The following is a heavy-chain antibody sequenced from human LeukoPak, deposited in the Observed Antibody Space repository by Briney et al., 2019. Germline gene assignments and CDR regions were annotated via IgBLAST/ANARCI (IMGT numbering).Heavy chain of an antibody. CDR2: IYYSGST. V-gene: IGHV4-59*08. CDR3: ARHGGYSGYSTDAFDI. J-gene: IGHJ3*02. CDR1: GGSISSYY. Sequence: SETLSLTCTVSGGSISSYYWSWIRQPPGKGLEWIGYIYYSGSTNCNPSLKSRVTISVDTSKNQFSLKLSSVTAADTAVYYCARHGGYSGYSTDAFDIWGQGTMVTVSS. D-gene: IGHD5-12*01.